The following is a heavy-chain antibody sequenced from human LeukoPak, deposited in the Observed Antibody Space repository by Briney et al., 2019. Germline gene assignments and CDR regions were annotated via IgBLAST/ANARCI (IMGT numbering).Heavy chain of an antibody. D-gene: IGHD3-22*01. Sequence: GGSLRLSCAASGFTFSSYAMSWVRQARGKGLEWFSAISGSGGSTYYAYSVKGRFTISRDNCKNTLYLQMNSLRAEDTAVYYCAKDPSYYYDNSGYYSFDYWGQGTLVTVSS. CDR1: GFTFSSYA. J-gene: IGHJ4*02. CDR2: ISGSGGST. CDR3: AKDPSYYYDNSGYYSFDY. V-gene: IGHV3-23*01.